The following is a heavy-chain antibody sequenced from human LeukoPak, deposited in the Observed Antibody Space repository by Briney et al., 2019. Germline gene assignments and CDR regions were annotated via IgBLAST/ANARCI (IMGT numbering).Heavy chain of an antibody. CDR1: GFTFSSYG. Sequence: PGGSLRLSCAASGFTFSSYGMHWVRQAPGKGLEWVAVIWYDGSNKYYADSVKGRFTISRDNSKNTLYLQMNSLRAEDTAVYYCARAGIVGATPGRHWGQGTLVTVSS. D-gene: IGHD1-26*01. V-gene: IGHV3-33*01. J-gene: IGHJ4*02. CDR3: ARAGIVGATPGRH. CDR2: IWYDGSNK.